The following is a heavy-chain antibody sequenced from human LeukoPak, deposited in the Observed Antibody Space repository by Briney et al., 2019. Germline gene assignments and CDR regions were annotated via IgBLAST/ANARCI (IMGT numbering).Heavy chain of an antibody. D-gene: IGHD2-2*02. CDR2: ISGSGDST. Sequence: PGGSLRLSCAASGFTVSSNYMSWVRQAPGKGLEWVSAISGSGDSTYYADSVKGRFTISRDNSKNTLYLQMNSLRVEDTAVYYCTKPDCPSTSCYTLDYWGQGILVTVSS. CDR3: TKPDCPSTSCYTLDY. CDR1: GFTVSSNY. V-gene: IGHV3-23*01. J-gene: IGHJ4*02.